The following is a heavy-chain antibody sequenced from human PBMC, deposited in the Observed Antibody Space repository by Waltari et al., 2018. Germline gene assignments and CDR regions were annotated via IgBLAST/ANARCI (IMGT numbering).Heavy chain of an antibody. CDR2: IHYDGST. D-gene: IGHD2-21*01. CDR1: GESFSGYF. Sequence: QVQLHQWGAGLLKPSETLSLTCAVSGESFSGYFWSWIRQPPGKGLEWLGAIHYDGSTNYKPSLQSRLSVSVDTTKKHFSLRLTSVTAADTGMYFCARYGEVPPNYFFDFWGQGIRVTVSS. CDR3: ARYGEVPPNYFFDF. V-gene: IGHV4-34*01. J-gene: IGHJ4*01.